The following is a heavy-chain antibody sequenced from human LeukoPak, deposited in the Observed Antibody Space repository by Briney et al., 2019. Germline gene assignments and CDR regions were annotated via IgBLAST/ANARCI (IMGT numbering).Heavy chain of an antibody. CDR3: AKGGIGSDGGSRDFDP. CDR2: ISGSGGGT. Sequence: GGSLRLSCAASGFTFSDYAMSWVRQAPGKGLEWVSGISGSGGGTYYADSVKGRFTISRDNSKNTLYLQVNSLRVEDTAVYYCAKGGIGSDGGSRDFDPWGQGTLVTVSS. J-gene: IGHJ5*02. V-gene: IGHV3-23*01. D-gene: IGHD3-16*01. CDR1: GFTFSDYA.